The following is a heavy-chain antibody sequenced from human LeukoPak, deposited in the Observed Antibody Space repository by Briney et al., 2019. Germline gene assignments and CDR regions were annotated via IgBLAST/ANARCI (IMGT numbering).Heavy chain of an antibody. CDR1: GYSISSGYY. CDR2: SGST. V-gene: IGHV4-38-2*02. Sequence: SETLSLTCTVSGYSISSGYYWGWIRQPPGKGLEWIGSGSTNYNPSLKSRVTISVDTSKNQFSLKLSSVTAADTAVYYCARESAEYQLLEYFQHWGQGTLVTVSS. J-gene: IGHJ1*01. CDR3: ARESAEYQLLEYFQH. D-gene: IGHD2-2*01.